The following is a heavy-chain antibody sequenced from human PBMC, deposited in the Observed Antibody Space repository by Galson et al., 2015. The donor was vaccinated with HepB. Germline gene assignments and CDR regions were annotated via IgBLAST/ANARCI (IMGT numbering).Heavy chain of an antibody. D-gene: IGHD3-22*01. V-gene: IGHV3-23*01. CDR1: GFTFSSYA. Sequence: SLRLSCAASGFTFSSYAMSWVRQAPGKGLEWVSAISGSGGSTYYADSVKGRFTISRDNSKNTLYLQMNSLRAEDTAVYYCASHDSSGYYYVHYWGQGTLVTVSS. CDR3: ASHDSSGYYYVHY. J-gene: IGHJ4*02. CDR2: ISGSGGST.